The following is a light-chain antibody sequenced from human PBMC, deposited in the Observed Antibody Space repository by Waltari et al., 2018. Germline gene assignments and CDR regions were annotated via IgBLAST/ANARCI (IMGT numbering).Light chain of an antibody. V-gene: IGLV2-23*01. CDR1: SSDVGAYDY. Sequence: QSALTQPASVSGSPGQSITISFTGTSSDVGAYDYVSWYQQHPGKAPKFIIYDVSKRPSVVSSRFSGSKSGNTASLTISGLQAEDEADYYCCSYAGSVTVLFGGGTKLTVL. CDR3: CSYAGSVTVL. CDR2: DVS. J-gene: IGLJ2*01.